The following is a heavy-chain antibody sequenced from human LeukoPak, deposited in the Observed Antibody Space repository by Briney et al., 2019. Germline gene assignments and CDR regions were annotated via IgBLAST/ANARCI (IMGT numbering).Heavy chain of an antibody. CDR2: IYYSGST. CDR1: GGSISSGGYY. Sequence: SETLSLTCTVSGGSISSGGYYWNWIRQHPGKGLEWIGYIYYSGSTYYNPSLKSRVTISVDTSKNQFSLKLSSVTAADAAVYYCARVSTMIVMGGWFDPWGQGTLVTVSS. CDR3: ARVSTMIVMGGWFDP. V-gene: IGHV4-31*03. D-gene: IGHD3-22*01. J-gene: IGHJ5*02.